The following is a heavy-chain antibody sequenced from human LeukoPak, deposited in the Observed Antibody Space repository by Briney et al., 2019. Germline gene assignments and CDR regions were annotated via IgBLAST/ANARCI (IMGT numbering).Heavy chain of an antibody. CDR1: XYTLTELS. V-gene: IGHV1-24*01. J-gene: IGHJ3*02. CDR3: ATVGMQIVGALDAFDI. D-gene: IGHD1-26*01. Sequence: XSXYTLTELSMHXXRQAPGKGLXXMGGFDPEDGETIYAQKFQGRVTMTEDTSTDTAYMELSSLRSEDTAVYYCATVGMQIVGALDAFDIWGQGTMVTVSS. CDR2: FDPEDGET.